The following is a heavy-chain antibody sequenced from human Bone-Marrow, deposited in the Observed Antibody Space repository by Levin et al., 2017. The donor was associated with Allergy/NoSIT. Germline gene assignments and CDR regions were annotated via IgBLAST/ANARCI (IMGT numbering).Heavy chain of an antibody. CDR3: ARVAREGTTTFYYFDY. CDR2: VFYIGST. Sequence: SETLSLTCTVSGGSLSNYYWSWIRQPPGKGLEWIGYVFYIGSTTCNPSLKSRVAISVDTSKNQFSLRLSSLTAGDTAVYYCARVAREGTTTFYYFDYWGQGTLVTVSS. CDR1: GGSLSNYY. D-gene: IGHD1-26*01. V-gene: IGHV4-59*01. J-gene: IGHJ4*02.